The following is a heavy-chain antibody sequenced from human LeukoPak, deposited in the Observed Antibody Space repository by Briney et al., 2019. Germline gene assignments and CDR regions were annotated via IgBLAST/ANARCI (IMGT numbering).Heavy chain of an antibody. CDR2: IYYSGST. CDR1: GGSISSSSYY. D-gene: IGHD2-21*01. CDR3: ARGGLQDWYYYYGMDV. J-gene: IGHJ6*02. V-gene: IGHV4-39*01. Sequence: PSETLSLTCTVSGGSISSSSYYWGWIRQPPGKGLEWIGSIYYSGSTYYNPSLKSRVTISVDTSKNQFSLKLSSVTAADTAVYYCARGGLQDWYYYYGMDVWGQGTTVTVSS.